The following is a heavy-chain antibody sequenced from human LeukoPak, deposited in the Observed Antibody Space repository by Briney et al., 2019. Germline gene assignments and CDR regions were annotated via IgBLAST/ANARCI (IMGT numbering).Heavy chain of an antibody. D-gene: IGHD3-3*01. V-gene: IGHV4-38-2*01. Sequence: SETLSLTCALSLYSIRSGYYWGWIRQPPGKGLEWIGGIYHSWSTYYNPSPKSRVTISVDTSKNQFSLKLSSVAAADTAVYYCARGLDFWSGYPSNWFDPWGQGTLVIVSS. J-gene: IGHJ5*02. CDR1: LYSIRSGYY. CDR3: ARGLDFWSGYPSNWFDP. CDR2: IYHSWST.